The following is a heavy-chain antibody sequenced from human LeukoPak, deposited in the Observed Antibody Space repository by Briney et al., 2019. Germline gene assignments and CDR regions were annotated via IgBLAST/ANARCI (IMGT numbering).Heavy chain of an antibody. D-gene: IGHD4-23*01. J-gene: IGHJ4*02. V-gene: IGHV1-2*02. Sequence: GASVKVSCKATGYTFTGYYMHWVRQAPGQGLEWMGWINPNSGGTNYAQKFQGRVTMTRDTSISTAYMELSRLRSDDTAVYYCARDQMVVTPGGDYWGQGTLVTVSS. CDR3: ARDQMVVTPGGDY. CDR1: GYTFTGYY. CDR2: INPNSGGT.